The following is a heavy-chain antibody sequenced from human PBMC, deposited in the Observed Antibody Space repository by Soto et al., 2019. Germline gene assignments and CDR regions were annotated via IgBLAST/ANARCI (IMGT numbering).Heavy chain of an antibody. CDR3: AHSPRITMYDY. CDR2: IYWDDDK. V-gene: IGHV2-5*02. J-gene: IGHJ4*02. D-gene: IGHD3-10*02. Sequence: QITLKESGPTLVKLTQTLTLTCTFSGFSLSTNGVGVGWIRQPPGKALEWLALIYWDDDKRYSPSLKSRLTITKDTSKNRVVLTMTNMDPVDTATYYCAHSPRITMYDYWGQGTLVTVSS. CDR1: GFSLSTNGVG.